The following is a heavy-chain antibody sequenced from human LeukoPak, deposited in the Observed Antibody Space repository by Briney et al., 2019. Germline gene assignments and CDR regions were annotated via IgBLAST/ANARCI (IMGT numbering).Heavy chain of an antibody. Sequence: KPSETLSLTCAVYGGSFSGYYWRWIRQPPGKGLEWIGEINHSGSTNYNPSLKSRVTISIDTSKNQFSLKLSSVTAADTAVYYCASTAMVSVYYFDYWGQGTLVTVSS. V-gene: IGHV4-34*01. D-gene: IGHD5-18*01. J-gene: IGHJ4*02. CDR3: ASTAMVSVYYFDY. CDR2: INHSGST. CDR1: GGSFSGYY.